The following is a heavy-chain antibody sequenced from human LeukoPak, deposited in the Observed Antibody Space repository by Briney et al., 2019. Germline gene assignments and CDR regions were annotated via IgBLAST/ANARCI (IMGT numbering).Heavy chain of an antibody. CDR3: ARDHTYYYDSSGN. D-gene: IGHD3-22*01. CDR2: VWYDGSNK. V-gene: IGHV3-33*01. CDR1: GFTFSRYG. Sequence: GGSLRLSCSASGFTFSRYGMHWVRQAPGKGLEWVAVVWYDGSNKYYPDSVKGRFTISRDNAKNSLYLQMNSLRDEDTAVYYCARDHTYYYDSSGNWGQGTLVTVSS. J-gene: IGHJ4*02.